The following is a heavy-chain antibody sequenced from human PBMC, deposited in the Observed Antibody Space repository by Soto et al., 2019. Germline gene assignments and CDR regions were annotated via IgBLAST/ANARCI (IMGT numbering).Heavy chain of an antibody. Sequence: PGGSLRLSCAASGFTFSSYAMSWVRQAPGKGLEWVSAISGSGGSTYYADSVKGRFTISRDNSKNTLYLQMNSLKAEDTAVYYCAKDTSKYSNNWPAYYGLDVWGQGTTVPVSS. CDR2: ISGSGGST. D-gene: IGHD6-13*01. J-gene: IGHJ6*02. CDR1: GFTFSSYA. CDR3: AKDTSKYSNNWPAYYGLDV. V-gene: IGHV3-23*01.